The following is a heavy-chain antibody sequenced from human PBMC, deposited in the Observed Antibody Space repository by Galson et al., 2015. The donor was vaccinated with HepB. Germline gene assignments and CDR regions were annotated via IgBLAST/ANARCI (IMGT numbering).Heavy chain of an antibody. D-gene: IGHD4-11*01. V-gene: IGHV4-39*01. CDR1: GGSISSSSYY. CDR3: ARQHAPYSNYGRGWFDP. J-gene: IGHJ5*02. CDR2: IYYSGST. Sequence: SETLSLTCTVSGGSISSSSYYRGWIRQPPGKGLEWIGSIYYSGSTYYNPSLKSRVTISVDTSKNQFSLKLSSVTAADTAVYYCARQHAPYSNYGRGWFDPWGQGTLVTVSS.